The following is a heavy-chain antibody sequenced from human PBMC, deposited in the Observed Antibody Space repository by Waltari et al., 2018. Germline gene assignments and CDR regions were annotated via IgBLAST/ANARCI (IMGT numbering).Heavy chain of an antibody. CDR1: GFTFSSYG. D-gene: IGHD6-13*01. V-gene: IGHV3-30*18. Sequence: QVQLVESGGGVVQPGRSLRLSCAASGFTFSSYGMHWVRQAPGKGLEWVAVISYDGSNKYYADSVKGRLTISRDNSKNTLYLQMNSLRAEDTAVYYCAKKPAPSSSWYRDYGMDVWGQGTTVTVSS. CDR3: AKKPAPSSSWYRDYGMDV. J-gene: IGHJ6*02. CDR2: ISYDGSNK.